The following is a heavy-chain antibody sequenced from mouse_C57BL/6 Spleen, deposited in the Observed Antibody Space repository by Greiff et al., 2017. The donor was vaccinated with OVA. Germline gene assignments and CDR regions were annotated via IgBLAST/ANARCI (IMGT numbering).Heavy chain of an antibody. CDR3: ARAGRSIEGFAY. Sequence: EVQVVESGGGLVKPGGSLKLSCAASGFTFSSYAMSWVRQTPEKRLEWVATISDGGSYTYYPDNVKGRFTISRDNAKNNLYLQMSHLKSEDTAMYYCARAGRSIEGFAYWGQGTLVTVSA. D-gene: IGHD1-1*01. J-gene: IGHJ3*01. CDR2: ISDGGSYT. V-gene: IGHV5-4*01. CDR1: GFTFSSYA.